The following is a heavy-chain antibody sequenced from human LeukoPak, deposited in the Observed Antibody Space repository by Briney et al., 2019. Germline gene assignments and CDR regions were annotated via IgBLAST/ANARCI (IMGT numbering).Heavy chain of an antibody. CDR1: GGSFSGYY. D-gene: IGHD6-19*01. CDR3: ARSDYEVAGTYAWDY. V-gene: IGHV4-34*01. Sequence: SETLSLTCAVYGGSFSGYYWSWIRQPPGKGLEWIGEINHSGSTNYNPSLKSRVTISVDTSKNQFSLKLSPVTAADTAVYYCARSDYEVAGTYAWDYWGREPWSPSPQ. CDR2: INHSGST. J-gene: IGHJ4*02.